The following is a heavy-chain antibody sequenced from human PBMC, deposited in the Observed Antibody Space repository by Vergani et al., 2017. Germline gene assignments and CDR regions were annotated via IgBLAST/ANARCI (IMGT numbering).Heavy chain of an antibody. CDR2: ISYDGSNK. V-gene: IGHV3-30*01. J-gene: IGHJ4*02. Sequence: QVQLVESGGGVVQPGRSLRLSCAASGFTFSSYAMHWVRQAPGKGLEWVAVISYDGSNKYYADSVKGRFTISRDNSKNTLYLQMNSLRAEDTAVYYCARAHTIFGVVIPFDYWGQATLVTVSS. CDR1: GFTFSSYA. CDR3: ARAHTIFGVVIPFDY. D-gene: IGHD3-3*01.